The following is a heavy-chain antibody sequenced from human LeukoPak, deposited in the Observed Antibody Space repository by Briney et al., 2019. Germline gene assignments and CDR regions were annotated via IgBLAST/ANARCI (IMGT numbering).Heavy chain of an antibody. CDR1: GGTFSSYA. CDR2: IIPILGIA. J-gene: IGHJ4*02. CDR3: ARGGAVVAAYDY. Sequence: ASVKVSCKASGGTFSSYAISWVRQAPGQGLEWMGRIIPILGIANYAQKFQGRVTITADKSTSTAHMELSSLRSEDTAVYYCARGGAVVAAYDYWGQGTLVTVSS. V-gene: IGHV1-69*04. D-gene: IGHD2-15*01.